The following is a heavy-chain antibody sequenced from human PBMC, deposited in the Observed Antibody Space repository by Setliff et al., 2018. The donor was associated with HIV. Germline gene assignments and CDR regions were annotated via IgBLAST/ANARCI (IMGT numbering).Heavy chain of an antibody. Sequence: PSETLSLTCTVSGGSISSSSYYWGWVRQPPGKGLEWIGTIYYSGSTYYNPSLRSRVTISVDTSRNQFSLRLSSVTAADTAFYYCARHNPASAPASSPDYWGQGTLVTVSS. V-gene: IGHV4-39*01. CDR3: ARHNPASAPASSPDY. CDR2: IYYSGST. J-gene: IGHJ4*02. D-gene: IGHD2-2*01. CDR1: GGSISSSSYY.